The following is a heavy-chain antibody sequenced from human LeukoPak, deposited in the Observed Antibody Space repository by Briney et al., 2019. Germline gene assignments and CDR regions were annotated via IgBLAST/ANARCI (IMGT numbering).Heavy chain of an antibody. Sequence: GGSLRLSCAASGFTFSSYNMNWVRQAPGKGLEWVSYISGSSRTIYYADSVKGRFTISRDNAKNSLYLQMNSLRAEDTAVYYCARDYGSGSLNYYYYYMDVWGKGTTVTVSS. CDR2: ISGSSRTI. CDR3: ARDYGSGSLNYYYYYMDV. V-gene: IGHV3-48*04. CDR1: GFTFSSYN. D-gene: IGHD3-10*01. J-gene: IGHJ6*03.